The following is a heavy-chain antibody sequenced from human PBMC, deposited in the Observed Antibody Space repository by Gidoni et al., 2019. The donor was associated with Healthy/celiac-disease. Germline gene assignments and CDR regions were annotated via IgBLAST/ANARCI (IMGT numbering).Heavy chain of an antibody. CDR1: GTPVSRYA. CDR2: LWYDGSNK. D-gene: IGHD2-2*01. V-gene: IGHV3-33*01. CDR3: ARDSGYCSSTSCYDFDY. J-gene: IGHJ4*02. Sequence: QVQLVEPGGGVVQPGRSLRLACAASGTPVSRYAMHWVRHAPGKGLEWVAFLWYDGSNKYYADSVNGRFTISRYNSKNTLYLQMNCLRAEDTAVYYCARDSGYCSSTSCYDFDYWGLGTLVTVSS.